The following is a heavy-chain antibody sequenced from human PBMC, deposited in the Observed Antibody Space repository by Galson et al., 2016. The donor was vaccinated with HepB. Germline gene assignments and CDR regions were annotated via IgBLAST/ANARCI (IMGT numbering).Heavy chain of an antibody. D-gene: IGHD1/OR15-1a*01. V-gene: IGHV6-1*01. CDR3: VEQREGAPNGMDV. CDR2: TYYRSKWYN. J-gene: IGHJ6*02. CDR1: GDIVSSHSAA. Sequence: CAISGDIVSSHSAAWNWIRQSPSRGLEWLGRTYYRSKWYNDYAVSVKGRIIVNPDTSKNQFSLQLNSVTPEDTAVYYCVEQREGAPNGMDVWGQGTTVTVSS.